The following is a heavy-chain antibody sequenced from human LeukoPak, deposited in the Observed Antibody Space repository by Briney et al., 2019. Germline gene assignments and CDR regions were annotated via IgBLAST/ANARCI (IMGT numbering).Heavy chain of an antibody. CDR3: ARDKYGDYYFDY. CDR1: GFTVSSNY. J-gene: IGHJ4*02. CDR2: IYSGGST. D-gene: IGHD4-17*01. Sequence: GGSLRLSCAASGFTVSSNYMSWVRQAPGKGLEWVSVIYSGGSTYYADSVKGRFTISRDNSKNTLYLQMNSLRAEDTAVYYCARDKYGDYYFDYWGQGTLVTVSP. V-gene: IGHV3-53*01.